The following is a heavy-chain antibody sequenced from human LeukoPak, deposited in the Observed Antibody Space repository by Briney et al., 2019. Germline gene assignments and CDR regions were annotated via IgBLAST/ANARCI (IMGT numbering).Heavy chain of an antibody. V-gene: IGHV1-8*03. J-gene: IGHJ4*02. Sequence: ASVKVSCKASGYTFTNYDINWVRQATGQGLEWMGWMNPNSGNTGYGQKFQGRVTITRNTSISTAYMELSSLRSEDTAVYYCAKDRRPGTPPNYFDYWGQGTLVTVSS. CDR1: GYTFTNYD. CDR2: MNPNSGNT. D-gene: IGHD6-13*01. CDR3: AKDRRPGTPPNYFDY.